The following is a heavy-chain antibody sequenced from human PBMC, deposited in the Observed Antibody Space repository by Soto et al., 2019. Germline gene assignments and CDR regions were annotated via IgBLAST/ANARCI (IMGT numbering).Heavy chain of an antibody. J-gene: IGHJ4*02. D-gene: IGHD3-3*01. CDR2: ISHDEDEK. CDR3: AKERFSEFDY. V-gene: IGHV3-30*18. Sequence: QVQLVESGGGVVQPGKSLRLSCAVSGFSLTNYAIHWVRQAPGKGLEWVAVISHDEDEKYYVDSVKGRFSISRDNSKNTVYLQMNSLRPDDTAVYYCAKERFSEFDYWGQGTLVTVSS. CDR1: GFSLTNYA.